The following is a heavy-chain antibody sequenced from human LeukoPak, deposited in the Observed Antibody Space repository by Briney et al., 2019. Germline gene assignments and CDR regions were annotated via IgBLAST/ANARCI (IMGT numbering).Heavy chain of an antibody. CDR3: TRDLRNYYAMDV. J-gene: IGHJ6*02. V-gene: IGHV3-49*04. CDR1: GFTFGDYA. Sequence: PGRSLRLSCTASGFTFGDYAMSWVRQAPGKGLVWVGFIRSKSYGGTTEYAASVKGRFTISRDDSRDIAFLQINSLKTEDTAVYYCTRDLRNYYAMDVWGQGTTVTVSS. CDR2: IRSKSYGGTT.